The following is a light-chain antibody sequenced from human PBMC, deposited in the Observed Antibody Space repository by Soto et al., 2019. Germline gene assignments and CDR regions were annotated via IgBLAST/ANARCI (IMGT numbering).Light chain of an antibody. CDR1: QGISSY. CDR2: AAS. V-gene: IGKV1-9*01. Sequence: LLTQSPSSLSVTVVDRVTITCRASQGISSYLAWYQQKPGKAPKLLIYAASTLQSGVPSRFSGSGSGTDLTLTISSLQPEDFATYYCQQLNSYPPTFGGGTKVEIK. J-gene: IGKJ4*01. CDR3: QQLNSYPPT.